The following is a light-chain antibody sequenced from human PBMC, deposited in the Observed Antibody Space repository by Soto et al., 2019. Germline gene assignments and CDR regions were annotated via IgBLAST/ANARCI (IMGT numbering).Light chain of an antibody. V-gene: IGKV1-5*03. CDR1: QGISRY. CDR2: KAS. Sequence: DIQMTQSPSTLSASVGDRVTITCRASQGISRYLSWYQQKPGRAPKLLIYKASSLERAVPSRFSGSGSGTEFTLTISGLQPDDFASYYCQQYNSYPLTFGGGTKVDIK. CDR3: QQYNSYPLT. J-gene: IGKJ4*01.